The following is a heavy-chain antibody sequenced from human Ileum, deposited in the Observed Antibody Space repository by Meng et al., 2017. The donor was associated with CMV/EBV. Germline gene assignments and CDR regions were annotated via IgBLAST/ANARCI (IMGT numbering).Heavy chain of an antibody. J-gene: IGHJ5*02. CDR3: ARGDYSAYAAT. Sequence: QAQLVQSGAEVKKPGASVKVSCKASGYTFITFGITWVRQAPGQGLEWMGWITPYNGKTDYTQRLQDRVTMTTDTSTNTVYMELRSLRSDDTAVYYCARGDYSAYAATWGQGTLVTVSS. V-gene: IGHV1-18*01. D-gene: IGHD2-21*01. CDR2: ITPYNGKT. CDR1: GYTFITFG.